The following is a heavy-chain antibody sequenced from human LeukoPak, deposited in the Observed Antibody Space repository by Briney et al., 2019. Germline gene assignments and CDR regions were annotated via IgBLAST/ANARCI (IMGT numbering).Heavy chain of an antibody. CDR1: GFSLSTKKMC. Sequence: SGPALGKPTQSLTLTCSFSGFSLSTKKMCVSWIRQPPGRALEWIALIDGDDDKYYRPSLKTRLTVSKDTSKNQVVLIMTNMDPVDTATYYCARTCSGSRDINFDYWGQGTLVTVSS. D-gene: IGHD6-13*01. J-gene: IGHJ4*02. V-gene: IGHV2-70*01. CDR2: IDGDDDK. CDR3: ARTCSGSRDINFDY.